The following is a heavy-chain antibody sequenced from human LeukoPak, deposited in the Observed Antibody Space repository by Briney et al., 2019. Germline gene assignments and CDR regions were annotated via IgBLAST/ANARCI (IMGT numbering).Heavy chain of an antibody. CDR1: GFTFSSYW. CDR3: ARDPVTTIFGVVTTSYFDY. Sequence: GGSLRLSCAASGFTFSSYWMTWVRQAPGKGLEWVANIKQDGSEKYYVDSVKGRFTISRDNAKNSLYLQMNSLRAEDTAVYYCARDPVTTIFGVVTTSYFDYWGQGTLVTVSS. V-gene: IGHV3-7*01. J-gene: IGHJ4*02. D-gene: IGHD3-3*01. CDR2: IKQDGSEK.